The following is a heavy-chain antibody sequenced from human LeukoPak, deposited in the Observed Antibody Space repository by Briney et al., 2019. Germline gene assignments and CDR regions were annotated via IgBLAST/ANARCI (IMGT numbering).Heavy chain of an antibody. J-gene: IGHJ5*02. Sequence: PGGSLRHSCAASGFTFSNYAMSWARQPPGKGLEWIGEIYHSGSTNYNPSLKSRVTISVDKSKNQFSLKLSSVTAADTAVYYCARQDYYGSGSYRPWFDPWGQGTLVTVSS. CDR3: ARQDYYGSGSYRPWFDP. CDR1: GFTFSNYAM. D-gene: IGHD3-10*01. V-gene: IGHV4-4*02. CDR2: IYHSGST.